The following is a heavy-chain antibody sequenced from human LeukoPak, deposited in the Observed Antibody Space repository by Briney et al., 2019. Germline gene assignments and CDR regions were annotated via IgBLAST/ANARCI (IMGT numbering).Heavy chain of an antibody. CDR2: INTNTGNP. J-gene: IGHJ4*02. V-gene: IGHV7-4-1*02. CDR3: ASSPLYDILTGNYRPAYYFAY. D-gene: IGHD3-9*01. CDR1: GYTFTSYA. Sequence: ASVKVSCMASGYTFTSYAMNWVRQAPGQGLEWMGLINTNTGNPTYAQGFTGRFVFSLDTSVSTAYLQISSLKAEDTAVYYCASSPLYDILTGNYRPAYYFAYWGQGTLVTVSS.